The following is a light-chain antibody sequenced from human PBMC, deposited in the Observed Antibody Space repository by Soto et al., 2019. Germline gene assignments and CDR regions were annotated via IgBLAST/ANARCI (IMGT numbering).Light chain of an antibody. Sequence: EIVLTQSPATLSLSPGERATLSCRASQPISDYLAWYQQKPGQAPRILIYDASKRATGVPARFSGSGSGTDFTLTITSLEPEDFTVYYCQQRGNWPLTFGGGTKVEI. CDR1: QPISDY. CDR3: QQRGNWPLT. CDR2: DAS. J-gene: IGKJ4*01. V-gene: IGKV3-11*01.